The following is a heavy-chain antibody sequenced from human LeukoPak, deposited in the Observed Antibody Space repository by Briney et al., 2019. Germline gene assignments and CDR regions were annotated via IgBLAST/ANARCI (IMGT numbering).Heavy chain of an antibody. CDR3: ARPSIAARPGNYYYYMDV. V-gene: IGHV1-69*05. Sequence: GASVKVSCKASGGTFRSYAISWVRQAPGPGLEWMGGIIPIFGTANYAQKFQGRVTITTDESTSTAYMELSSLRSEDTAVYYCARPSIAARPGNYYYYMDVWGKGTTVTVSS. CDR2: IIPIFGTA. D-gene: IGHD6-6*01. J-gene: IGHJ6*03. CDR1: GGTFRSYA.